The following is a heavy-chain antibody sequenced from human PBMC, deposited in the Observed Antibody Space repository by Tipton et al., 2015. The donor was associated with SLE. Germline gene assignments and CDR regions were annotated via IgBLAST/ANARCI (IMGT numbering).Heavy chain of an antibody. V-gene: IGHV4-39*02. CDR1: GDSISSSNYF. J-gene: IGHJ3*01. Sequence: TLSLTCTVSGDSISSSNYFWGWIRQPPGKGLEWIGSISSSGSTYYNPSLKSRVTMFVDTSKNQFFLNLSSVTAADTAVYYCAREDEYSSSPGSFDFWGRGTMVTVSS. D-gene: IGHD6-6*01. CDR2: ISSSGST. CDR3: AREDEYSSSPGSFDF.